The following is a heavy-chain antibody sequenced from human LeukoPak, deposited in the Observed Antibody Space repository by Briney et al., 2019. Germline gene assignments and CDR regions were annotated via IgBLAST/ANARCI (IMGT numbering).Heavy chain of an antibody. J-gene: IGHJ3*02. Sequence: ASVKVSCKVSGYTLTELSMHWVRQAPGKGLEWMGGFDPEDGETIYAQKFQGRVTMTEDTSTDTAYMELSSLRSEDTAVYYCATDKAGTPGTAFDIWGQGTMVTVSS. V-gene: IGHV1-24*01. D-gene: IGHD6-19*01. CDR2: FDPEDGET. CDR1: GYTLTELS. CDR3: ATDKAGTPGTAFDI.